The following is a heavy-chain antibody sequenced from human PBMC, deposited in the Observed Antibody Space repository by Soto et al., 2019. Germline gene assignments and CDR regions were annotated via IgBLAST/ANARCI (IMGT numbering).Heavy chain of an antibody. D-gene: IGHD3-10*01. V-gene: IGHV1-3*01. J-gene: IGHJ6*02. Sequence: AASVKVSCKASGYTFTSYAIHWVRQAPGQRLEWMGWINAGNGKTKYSQKFQGRVTITTDTSTSTAYMELSSLRSEDTAVYYCARSETAAQLPLGDYYYYGMDVWGQGTKVTVSS. CDR3: ARSETAAQLPLGDYYYYGMDV. CDR1: GYTFTSYA. CDR2: INAGNGKT.